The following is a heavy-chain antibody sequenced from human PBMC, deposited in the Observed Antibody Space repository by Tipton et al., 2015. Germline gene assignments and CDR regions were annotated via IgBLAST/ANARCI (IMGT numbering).Heavy chain of an antibody. CDR2: MNPKSGNK. CDR3: ARLGLVTSWWVDY. J-gene: IGHJ4*02. Sequence: QSGAEVKKPGASVKVSCKASGYTFTSYDINWVRQATGQGLEWMGWMNPKSGNKVYAQTLQGRVTMTRDTSINTAYMELSSLTAEATAVYYCARLGLVTSWWVDYWGQGTLVTVSS. D-gene: IGHD2-8*02. CDR1: GYTFTSYD. V-gene: IGHV1-8*01.